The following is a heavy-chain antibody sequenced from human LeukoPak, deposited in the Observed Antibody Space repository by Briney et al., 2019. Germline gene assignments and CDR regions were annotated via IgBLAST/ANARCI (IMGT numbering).Heavy chain of an antibody. D-gene: IGHD3-3*01. CDR3: ARGQGNDFWSGYYLLYYFDY. Sequence: SETLSLTCTVSGGSISSGSYYWSWIRQPAGKGLEWIGRIYTSGSTNYNPSLKSRVTISVDTSKNQFSLKLSSVTAADTAVYYCARGQGNDFWSGYYLLYYFDYWGQGTLVTVSS. CDR2: IYTSGST. CDR1: GGSISSGSYY. J-gene: IGHJ4*02. V-gene: IGHV4-61*02.